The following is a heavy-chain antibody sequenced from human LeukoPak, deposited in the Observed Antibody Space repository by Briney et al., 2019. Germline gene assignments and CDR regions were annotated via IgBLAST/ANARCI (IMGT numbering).Heavy chain of an antibody. Sequence: SETLSLTCTVSGASISSYYWTWIRQPAGKGLEWIGSIYHSGSTYYDPSLKSRVTISVDTSKNQFSLKLSSVTAADTAVYYCATRPQRYYDFWSGYYNDAFDIWGQGTMVTVSS. D-gene: IGHD3-3*01. V-gene: IGHV4-59*04. CDR1: GASISSYY. CDR2: IYHSGST. CDR3: ATRPQRYYDFWSGYYNDAFDI. J-gene: IGHJ3*02.